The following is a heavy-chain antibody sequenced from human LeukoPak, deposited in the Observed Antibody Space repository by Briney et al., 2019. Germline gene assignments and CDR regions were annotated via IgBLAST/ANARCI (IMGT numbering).Heavy chain of an antibody. Sequence: ASVKVSCKASGGTFSSYAISWVRQAPGQGLEWMGGIIPIFGTANYAQKFQGRVTITTDESTSTAYMELSSLRSEDTAVYYCASHYYDSSGYAGPFDYWGQGTLVTVSS. CDR3: ASHYYDSSGYAGPFDY. J-gene: IGHJ4*02. CDR1: GGTFSSYA. CDR2: IIPIFGTA. V-gene: IGHV1-69*05. D-gene: IGHD3-22*01.